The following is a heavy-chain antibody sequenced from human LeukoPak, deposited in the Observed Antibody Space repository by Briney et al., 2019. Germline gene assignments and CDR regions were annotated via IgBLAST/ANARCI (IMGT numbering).Heavy chain of an antibody. Sequence: GESLKISCKGSGYSSTSYWISWVRQMPGKGLEWMGRIDPSDSYTNYSPSFQGHVTISADKSISTAYLQWSSLKASDTAMYYCATRGYSYGPFDYWGQGTLVTVSS. CDR3: ATRGYSYGPFDY. CDR1: GYSSTSYW. D-gene: IGHD5-18*01. V-gene: IGHV5-10-1*01. J-gene: IGHJ4*02. CDR2: IDPSDSYT.